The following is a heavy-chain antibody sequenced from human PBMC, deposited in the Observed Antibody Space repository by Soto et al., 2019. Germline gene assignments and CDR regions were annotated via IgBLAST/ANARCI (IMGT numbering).Heavy chain of an antibody. CDR1: GFPFSRYD. J-gene: IGHJ6*02. CDR3: AKVLYASESFDSEEAPYGMDV. D-gene: IGHD3-10*01. V-gene: IGHV3-33*06. Sequence: GGSLRLSCAASGFPFSRYDMHWVRQAPGKGLEWVAVLWFDGSNEYYADSVQGRFTISRDNSKNTLYLQMDSLRAEDSAVYYCAKVLYASESFDSEEAPYGMDVWGQGTTVTVSS. CDR2: LWFDGSNE.